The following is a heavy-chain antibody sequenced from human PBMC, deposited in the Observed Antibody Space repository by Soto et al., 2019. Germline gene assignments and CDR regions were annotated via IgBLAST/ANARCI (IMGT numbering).Heavy chain of an antibody. V-gene: IGHV1-2*02. CDR1: GYTFTEYN. D-gene: IGHD3-16*02. Sequence: ASVKVSCKACGYTFTEYNLHWVRQAPGQGLEWMGSINPRNGDTDFAQKFQPRVTMTRDTSITTAYMEVFRLTSHDTAVYYCARHRFTSGSDYFDSWGQGTLVTVSS. CDR2: INPRNGDT. J-gene: IGHJ4*02. CDR3: ARHRFTSGSDYFDS.